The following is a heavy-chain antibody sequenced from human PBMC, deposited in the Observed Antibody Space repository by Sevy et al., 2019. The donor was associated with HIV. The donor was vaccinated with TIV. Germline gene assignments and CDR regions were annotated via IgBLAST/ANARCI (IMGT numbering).Heavy chain of an antibody. CDR2: FDPEDGET. J-gene: IGHJ4*02. D-gene: IGHD3-22*01. V-gene: IGHV1-24*01. Sequence: ASVKVSCKVSGYTLTELSMHWLRQAPGKGLEWVGSFDPEDGETVYEHNFQGRVSMTEDTSTDTACMEVISLKFEDTAVYYCATTKDYYDSSGYPFDYWGQGTLVTVSS. CDR1: GYTLTELS. CDR3: ATTKDYYDSSGYPFDY.